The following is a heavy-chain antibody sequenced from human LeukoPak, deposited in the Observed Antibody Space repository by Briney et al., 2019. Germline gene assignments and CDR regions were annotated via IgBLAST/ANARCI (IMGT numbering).Heavy chain of an antibody. CDR1: GHTFTSYG. Sequence: ASVKVSCKASGHTFTSYGISWVRQAPGQGLEWMGWISAYNGNTNYAQKLQGRVTMTRDMSTSTVYMELSSLRSEDTAVYYCARERSSGYNDAFDIWGQGTMVTVSS. CDR2: ISAYNGNT. V-gene: IGHV1-18*01. CDR3: ARERSSGYNDAFDI. J-gene: IGHJ3*02. D-gene: IGHD3-22*01.